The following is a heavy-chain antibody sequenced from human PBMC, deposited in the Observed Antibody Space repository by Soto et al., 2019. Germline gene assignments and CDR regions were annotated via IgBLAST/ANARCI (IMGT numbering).Heavy chain of an antibody. J-gene: IGHJ5*02. CDR3: AKSRNWNFYARGRYSVLVLHH. CDR2: ILSSGGST. CDR1: EFSFSSYA. V-gene: IGHV3-23*01. D-gene: IGHD1-1*01. Sequence: GGSVRLSCAASEFSFSSYAMSCVRHAPGKGLEWVSGILSSGGSTYYADSVKGRFTISRDNSKNELYLQMNSLRAEDTAVYYCAKSRNWNFYARGRYSVLVLHHWGQASLVTVS.